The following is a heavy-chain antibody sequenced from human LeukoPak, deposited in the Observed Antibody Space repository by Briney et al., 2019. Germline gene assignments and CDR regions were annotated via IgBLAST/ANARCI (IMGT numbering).Heavy chain of an antibody. CDR2: ISSSGSTI. V-gene: IGHV3-11*01. Sequence: PGGSLRLSCAASGFTFSDYYMSWIRQAPGKGLEWVSYISSSGSTIYYADSVKGRFTISRDNSKNTLYLQMNSLRAEDTAVYYCAKVLLPYDILTGNYAFDIWGQGTMVTVSS. CDR3: AKVLLPYDILTGNYAFDI. J-gene: IGHJ3*02. D-gene: IGHD3-9*01. CDR1: GFTFSDYY.